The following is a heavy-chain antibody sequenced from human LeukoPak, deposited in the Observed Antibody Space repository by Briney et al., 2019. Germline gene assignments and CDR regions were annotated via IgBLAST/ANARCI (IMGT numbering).Heavy chain of an antibody. D-gene: IGHD1-26*01. V-gene: IGHV1-46*01. Sequence: GASVKVSCKASGGTFSSYAISWVRQAPGQGLEWMGLINPSGTTTNYAQKFRGRVTMTRDLSTSTDYMELSSLRSDDTAVYFCARDNSVGDYAWWFDPWGQGTLVTVSS. J-gene: IGHJ5*02. CDR2: INPSGTTT. CDR3: ARDNSVGDYAWWFDP. CDR1: GGTFSSYA.